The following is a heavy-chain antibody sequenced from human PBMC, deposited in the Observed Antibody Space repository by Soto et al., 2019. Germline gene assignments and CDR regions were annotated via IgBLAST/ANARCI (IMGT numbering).Heavy chain of an antibody. CDR3: AREGEGAATDPGDGVDV. V-gene: IGHV1-18*01. CDR2: ISAYNGNT. Sequence: QVQLVQSGAEVKKPGASVKVSCKASGYTFTSYGISWVRQAPGQGLEWMGWISAYNGNTNYAQKLQGRVTMTTDTPXGXXHMELRSRRADDNAVYYCAREGEGAATDPGDGVDVWGQGTTVTVSS. J-gene: IGHJ6*02. D-gene: IGHD6-25*01. CDR1: GYTFTSYG.